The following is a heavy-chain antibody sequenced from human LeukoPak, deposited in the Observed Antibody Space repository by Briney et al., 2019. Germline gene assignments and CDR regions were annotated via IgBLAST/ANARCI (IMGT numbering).Heavy chain of an antibody. CDR2: IYYSGST. CDR3: ASQYSSSWYFNGAEYFQH. D-gene: IGHD6-13*01. Sequence: PSETLSLTCTVSGGSISSYHWSWLRQPPGKGLVWLGHIYYSGSTNYHPSLKSRVTISVDTSKKQFSLKLSSVTAADTAVYYCASQYSSSWYFNGAEYFQHWGQGTLVTVSS. J-gene: IGHJ1*01. CDR1: GGSISSYH. V-gene: IGHV4-59*01.